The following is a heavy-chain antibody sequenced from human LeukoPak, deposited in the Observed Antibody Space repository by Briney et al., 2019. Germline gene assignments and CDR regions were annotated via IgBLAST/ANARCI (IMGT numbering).Heavy chain of an antibody. Sequence: GGSLRLSCAASGFTFSSYSMKWVRQAPGKGLEWVSYISSSSSTIYYADSVKGRFTISRDNAKNSLYLQMNSLRDEDTAVYYCARDGGLVGASGAFDYWGQGTLVTVSS. V-gene: IGHV3-48*02. CDR1: GFTFSSYS. CDR3: ARDGGLVGASGAFDY. CDR2: ISSSSSTI. D-gene: IGHD1-26*01. J-gene: IGHJ4*02.